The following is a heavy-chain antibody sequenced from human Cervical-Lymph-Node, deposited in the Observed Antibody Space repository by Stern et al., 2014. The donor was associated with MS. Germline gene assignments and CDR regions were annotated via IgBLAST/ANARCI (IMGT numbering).Heavy chain of an antibody. CDR2: SVPLSRPT. CDR3: ATLFPPDHYRHYYYHIDV. V-gene: IGHV1-69*01. J-gene: IGHJ6*03. Sequence: QEQLVQSGPDVKRPGSSVKVSCKASGDTFTNYPFSWVRQAPGQGLEWMGVSVPLSRPTKYSQRFQGRLTITAAALSSPAYMELRGLRSEDTAVYYCATLFPPDHYRHYYYHIDVWGQGTTVTVSS. CDR1: GDTFTNYP. D-gene: IGHD3-16*02.